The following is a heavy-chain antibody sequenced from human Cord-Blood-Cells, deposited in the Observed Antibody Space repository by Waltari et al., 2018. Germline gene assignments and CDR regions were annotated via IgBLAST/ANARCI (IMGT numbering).Heavy chain of an antibody. CDR1: GYTLTELS. V-gene: IGHV1-24*01. CDR3: ATAVEYCSSTSCYAFDI. D-gene: IGHD2-2*01. CDR2: FDPEDGET. J-gene: IGHJ3*02. Sequence: QVQLVQSGAEVKKPGASVKVSCKVSGYTLTELSMHWVRPATGKGLEWMGGFDPEDGETIYAQKFQGRVTMTEDTSTDTAYMELSSLRSEDTAVYYCATAVEYCSSTSCYAFDIWGQGTMVTVSS.